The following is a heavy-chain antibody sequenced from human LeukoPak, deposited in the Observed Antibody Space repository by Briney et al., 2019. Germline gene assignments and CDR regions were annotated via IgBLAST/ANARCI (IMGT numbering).Heavy chain of an antibody. J-gene: IGHJ5*02. Sequence: SETLSLTCAVSGYSISSGYYWGWIRPPPGKGLEWIGSIYHSGSNYYNPSLKSRVTISVDTSKNQFSLKLSSVTAADTAVYYCASRLGYCSGGSCYLGGWFDPWGQGTLVTVS. D-gene: IGHD2-15*01. CDR1: GYSISSGYY. CDR3: ASRLGYCSGGSCYLGGWFDP. CDR2: IYHSGSN. V-gene: IGHV4-38-2*01.